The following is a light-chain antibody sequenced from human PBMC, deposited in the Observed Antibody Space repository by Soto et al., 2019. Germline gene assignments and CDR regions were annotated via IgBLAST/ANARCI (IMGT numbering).Light chain of an antibody. J-gene: IGKJ5*01. V-gene: IGKV3-20*01. CDR3: RQHGTSPYT. Sequence: PGERATLSCWASQSLRSSYLAWYQRKPGQAPRLLMFGASRRATGIPDRFNGSGSGTDFILTISRLEPEDVAVYYCRQHGTSPYTFGQGTRLEIK. CDR2: GAS. CDR1: QSLRSSY.